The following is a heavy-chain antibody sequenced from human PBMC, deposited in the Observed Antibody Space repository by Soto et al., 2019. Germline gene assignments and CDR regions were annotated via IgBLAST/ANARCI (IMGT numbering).Heavy chain of an antibody. CDR3: ARVLEGGQVVPALSYFDF. CDR2: IIPIFGTA. D-gene: IGHD2-2*01. Sequence: CEACGGGNGSSAMWWVRPDTGQGLEWMGGIIPIFGTANYAQKFQGRVTITADESTSTAYMELSSLRSEDTAVYYCARVLEGGQVVPALSYFDFWVQRTLV. V-gene: IGHV1-69*01. J-gene: IGHJ4*02. CDR1: GGGNGSSA.